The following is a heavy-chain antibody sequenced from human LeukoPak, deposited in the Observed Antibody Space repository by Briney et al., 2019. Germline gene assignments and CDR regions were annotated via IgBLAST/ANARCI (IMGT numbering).Heavy chain of an antibody. J-gene: IGHJ5*02. Sequence: SETLSLTCTVSGYSISSGYYWGWIRQPPGKGLEWIGSIYHSGTTHYSPSLESRVTISVDTSKNQFSLKLASVTAADTAIYYCAKGAGGFSYYNWFDPWGQGTLVTVSS. D-gene: IGHD5-18*01. CDR1: GYSISSGYY. CDR3: AKGAGGFSYYNWFDP. CDR2: IYHSGTT. V-gene: IGHV4-38-2*02.